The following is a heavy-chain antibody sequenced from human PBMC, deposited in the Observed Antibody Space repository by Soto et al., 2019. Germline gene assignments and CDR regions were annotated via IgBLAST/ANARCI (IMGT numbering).Heavy chain of an antibody. V-gene: IGHV3-30-3*01. D-gene: IGHD5-12*01. CDR1: GFTFSSYA. CDR2: ISYDGSNK. CDR3: ARDQRWLQLRRFDY. Sequence: RLSCAASGFTFSSYAMHWVRQAPGKGLEWVAVISYDGSNKYYADSVKGRFTISRDNSKNTLYLQMNSLRAEDTAVYYCARDQRWLQLRRFDYWGQGTMVTVSS. J-gene: IGHJ4*03.